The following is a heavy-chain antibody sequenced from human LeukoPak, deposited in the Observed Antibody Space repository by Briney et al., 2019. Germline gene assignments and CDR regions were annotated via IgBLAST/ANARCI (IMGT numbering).Heavy chain of an antibody. V-gene: IGHV4-39*07. CDR1: NGSISSSSYY. CDR2: IYYSGST. Sequence: SETLSLTCTVSNGSISSSSYYWGWIRQPSGKGLEWIGNIYYSGSTYYNPSLNSRVNISLNTSKNQFSLNLTSVTAADTAVYYCARYYGTYFDYWGQGTLVTVSS. J-gene: IGHJ4*02. CDR3: ARYYGTYFDY. D-gene: IGHD4-17*01.